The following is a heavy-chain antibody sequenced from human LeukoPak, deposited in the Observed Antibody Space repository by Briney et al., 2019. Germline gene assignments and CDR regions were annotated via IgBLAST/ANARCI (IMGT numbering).Heavy chain of an antibody. CDR3: AREASPQEWLPLRFDP. D-gene: IGHD3-3*01. CDR2: INPNSGGT. Sequence: ASVKVSCKASGYTFTGYYMHWVRQAPGQGLEWMGWINPNSGGTNYAQKFRGRVTMTRDTSISTAYMELSRPRSDDTAVYYCAREASPQEWLPLRFDPWGQGTLVTVSS. J-gene: IGHJ5*02. CDR1: GYTFTGYY. V-gene: IGHV1-2*02.